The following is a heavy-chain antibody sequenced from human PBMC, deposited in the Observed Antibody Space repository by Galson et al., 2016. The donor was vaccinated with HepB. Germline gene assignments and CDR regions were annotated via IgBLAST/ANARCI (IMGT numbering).Heavy chain of an antibody. D-gene: IGHD2-2*01. Sequence: TLSLTCTVSCGSISSGDYYWSWIRQPPGKGLEWIGYIYYSGSTYYNPSPKSRVTISVATAKNQFSLKLSSVTAADTAVYYCARGYGSTSSNWFDPWGQGTLVTVSS. J-gene: IGHJ5*02. CDR1: CGSISSGDYY. CDR3: ARGYGSTSSNWFDP. CDR2: IYYSGST. V-gene: IGHV4-30-4*01.